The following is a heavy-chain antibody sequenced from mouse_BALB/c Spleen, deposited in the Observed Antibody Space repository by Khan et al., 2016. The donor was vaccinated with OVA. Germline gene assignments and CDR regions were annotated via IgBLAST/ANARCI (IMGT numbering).Heavy chain of an antibody. CDR1: GFTFSSFT. CDR3: ARSNYGPFAD. Sequence: EVELVESGGGLVKPGGSLKLSCAASGFTFSSFTMSWVRQTPEKRLEWVASISSGGDNTYYPDSVKGRFTISRDNAKNNLYLQMSSLRAEDTALYYCARSNYGPFADWGQGTLVTVSA. D-gene: IGHD1-1*02. J-gene: IGHJ3*01. CDR2: ISSGGDNT. V-gene: IGHV5-9*03.